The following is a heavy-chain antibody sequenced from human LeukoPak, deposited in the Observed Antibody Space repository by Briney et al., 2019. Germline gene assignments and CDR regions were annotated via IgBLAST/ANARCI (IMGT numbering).Heavy chain of an antibody. CDR2: IYYSGST. CDR1: GGSISSYY. Sequence: SETLSLTCTVSGGSISSYYWSWIRQPPGKGLEWIGYIYYSGSTNYNPFLKSRVTISVDTSKNQFSLKLSSVTAADTAVYYCAREVEGAPHFDYWGQGTLVTVSS. J-gene: IGHJ4*02. V-gene: IGHV4-59*01. CDR3: AREVEGAPHFDY. D-gene: IGHD1-26*01.